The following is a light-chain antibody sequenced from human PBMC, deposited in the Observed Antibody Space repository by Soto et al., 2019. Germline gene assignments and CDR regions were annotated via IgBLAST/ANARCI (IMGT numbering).Light chain of an antibody. CDR2: GAS. CDR3: QQYNNWPPWT. CDR1: QSVSSN. Sequence: EIVMTQSPATLSVSPGERATLSCRASQSVSSNLAWYQQKPGQAPRLLIYGASTRATGIPARLNCSGSGTEVTLTISSLQSEDFAVYYCQQYNNWPPWTFGQGTKVEIK. J-gene: IGKJ1*01. V-gene: IGKV3-15*01.